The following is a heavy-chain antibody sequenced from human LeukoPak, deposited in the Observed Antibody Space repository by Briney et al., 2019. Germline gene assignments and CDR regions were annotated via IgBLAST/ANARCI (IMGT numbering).Heavy chain of an antibody. D-gene: IGHD3-10*01. CDR3: AKSRSITMVRGVEFDY. V-gene: IGHV3-23*01. Sequence: GGSLGLSCAASGFTFSSYAKSWVRQAPGKGLEWVSAISGSGGSTYYADSVKGRFTISRDNSKNTLYLQMNSLRAEDTAVYYCAKSRSITMVRGVEFDYWGQGILVTVSS. J-gene: IGHJ4*02. CDR2: ISGSGGST. CDR1: GFTFSSYA.